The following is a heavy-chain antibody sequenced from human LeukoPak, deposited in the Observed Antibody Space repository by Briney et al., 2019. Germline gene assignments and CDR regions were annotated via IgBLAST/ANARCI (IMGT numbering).Heavy chain of an antibody. CDR3: ASGCDWADY. CDR1: GGSISSYY. D-gene: IGHD2-21*02. J-gene: IGHJ4*02. Sequence: KPSETLSLTCTVSGGSISSYYWSWIRQPPGKGLEWIGYIYYSGSTNYNPSLTSRVTISVDTSKNQYSLTLSSVTAAGTAVYYCASGCDWADYWGQGTLVTVSS. CDR2: IYYSGST. V-gene: IGHV4-59*01.